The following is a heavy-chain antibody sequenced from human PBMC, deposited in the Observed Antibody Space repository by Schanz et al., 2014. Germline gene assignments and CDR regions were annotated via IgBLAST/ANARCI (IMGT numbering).Heavy chain of an antibody. CDR1: GGTFSTYP. CDR2: ISAYNGNT. Sequence: QVQLVQSGAEVKKPGSSMKVSCKASGGTFSTYPINWLRQAPGQGLEWMGWISAYNGNTNYAQKLQGRVTMTTDTSTSTAYMELSSLRSEDTAVYYCARGYGDSPTDFWGQGTLVTVSS. J-gene: IGHJ4*02. V-gene: IGHV1-18*04. D-gene: IGHD4-17*01. CDR3: ARGYGDSPTDF.